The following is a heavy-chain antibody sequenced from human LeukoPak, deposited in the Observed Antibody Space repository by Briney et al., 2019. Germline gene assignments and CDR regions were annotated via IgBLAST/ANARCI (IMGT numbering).Heavy chain of an antibody. CDR2: IYYSGST. J-gene: IGHJ3*02. CDR1: GGSISSYY. D-gene: IGHD4-23*01. CDR3: ARQVATVVTRAFDI. V-gene: IGHV4-59*08. Sequence: SETLSLTCTVSGGSISSYYWSWIRQPPGKGLEWIGYIYYSGSTNYNPSLKSRVTISVDTSKNQFSLKLSSVTAADTAAYYCARQVATVVTRAFDIWGQGTMVTVSS.